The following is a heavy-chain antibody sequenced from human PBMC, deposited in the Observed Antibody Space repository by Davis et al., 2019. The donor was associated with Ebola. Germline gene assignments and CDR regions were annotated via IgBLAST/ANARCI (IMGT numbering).Heavy chain of an antibody. CDR2: INHIGST. CDR1: GGSFSGYY. Sequence: MPSETLSLTCAVYGGSFSGYYWSWIRQPPGKGLEWIGEINHIGSTNYNPSLKSRVTISVDTSKNQFSLKLSSVTAADTAVYYCARGRRYSYGPPRYWGQGTLVTVSS. J-gene: IGHJ4*02. V-gene: IGHV4-34*01. D-gene: IGHD5-18*01. CDR3: ARGRRYSYGPPRY.